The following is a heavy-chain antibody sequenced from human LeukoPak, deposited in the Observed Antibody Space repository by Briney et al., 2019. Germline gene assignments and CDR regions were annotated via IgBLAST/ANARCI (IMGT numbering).Heavy chain of an antibody. V-gene: IGHV3-7*01. Sequence: PGGSLRLSCAASGFTFSSYWMSWVRQAPGKGLEWVADIKQDGSEKYYVDSVKGRFTISRDNAKNSLYLQMNSLRAEDTAVYYCASGIEGRAAILKGQNYMDVWGKGTTVTVSS. CDR2: IKQDGSEK. CDR3: ASGIEGRAAILKGQNYMDV. CDR1: GFTFSSYW. J-gene: IGHJ6*03. D-gene: IGHD2-21*02.